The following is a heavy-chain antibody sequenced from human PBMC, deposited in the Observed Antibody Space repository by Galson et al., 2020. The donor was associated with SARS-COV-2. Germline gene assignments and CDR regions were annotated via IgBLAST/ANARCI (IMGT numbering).Heavy chain of an antibody. J-gene: IGHJ4*02. CDR1: GYTITTYA. CDR3: ARRGDGYNFDY. Sequence: ASVKVSCKVFGYTITTYAMHWLRQAPGQRLEWMGWINAGDDNTKYSQRFQGRVTITRDTSASTAYMELGSLRSEDTAVYYCARRGDGYNFDYWGQGTLVTVSS. D-gene: IGHD5-12*01. V-gene: IGHV1-3*01. CDR2: INAGDDNT.